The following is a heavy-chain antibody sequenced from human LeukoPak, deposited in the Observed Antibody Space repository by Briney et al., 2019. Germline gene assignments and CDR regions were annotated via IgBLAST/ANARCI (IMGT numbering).Heavy chain of an antibody. D-gene: IGHD3-22*01. CDR3: ARDHYDSSGYYLDY. J-gene: IGHJ4*02. CDR2: ISSSGSTI. Sequence: PGGSLRLSCAASGFTFSSYEMNWVRQAPGKGLEWVSYISSSGSTIYYADSVKGRFTISRDNAKNSLYLQMNSPRAEDTAVYYCARDHYDSSGYYLDYWGQGTLVTVSS. V-gene: IGHV3-48*03. CDR1: GFTFSSYE.